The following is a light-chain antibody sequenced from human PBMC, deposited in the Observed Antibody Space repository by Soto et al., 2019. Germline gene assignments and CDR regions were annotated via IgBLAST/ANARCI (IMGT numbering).Light chain of an antibody. CDR1: SSNLGDNT. J-gene: IGLJ1*01. Sequence: QSVLTQPPSASGTPGQRVTISCSTSSSNLGDNTLNWYQHVPGTAPKLLIYSYDQRPSGVPDRFSGSRSGTSASLAISGLQSEDEADYYCEAWDATLDGYVFGTGTKVTVL. CDR2: SYD. CDR3: EAWDATLDGYV. V-gene: IGLV1-44*01.